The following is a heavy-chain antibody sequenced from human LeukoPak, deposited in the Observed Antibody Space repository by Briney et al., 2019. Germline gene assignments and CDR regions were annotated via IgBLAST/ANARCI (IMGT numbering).Heavy chain of an antibody. V-gene: IGHV3-21*01. Sequence: GGSLRLSCAASGFTFRSYHMSWVRQAPGKGLEWVSSISSSSSYIYYADSVKGRFTISRDNAKNSLYLQMNSLRAEDTAVYYCAISILTRSDYYYDSSGYALDYWGQGTLVTVSS. CDR3: AISILTRSDYYYDSSGYALDY. CDR1: GFTFRSYH. D-gene: IGHD3-22*01. CDR2: ISSSSSYI. J-gene: IGHJ4*02.